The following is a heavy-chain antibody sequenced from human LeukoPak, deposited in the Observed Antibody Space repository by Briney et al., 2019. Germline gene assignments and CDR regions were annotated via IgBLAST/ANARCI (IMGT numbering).Heavy chain of an antibody. CDR3: ARGDLVVTLEGPIDY. CDR1: GFTFSRYW. Sequence: GGSLRLSCAASGFTFSRYWMHWVRQAPGKGLVWVSRINTDGSSTSYEDSVKGRFTISRDNAKNTLYLQMNSVRAEDTAVYYCARGDLVVTLEGPIDYWGQGTLVTVSS. J-gene: IGHJ4*02. D-gene: IGHD2-21*02. CDR2: INTDGSST. V-gene: IGHV3-74*01.